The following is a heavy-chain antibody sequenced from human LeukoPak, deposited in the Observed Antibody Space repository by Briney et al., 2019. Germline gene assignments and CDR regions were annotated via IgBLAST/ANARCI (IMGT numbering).Heavy chain of an antibody. D-gene: IGHD4-23*01. CDR1: GGSFSGYY. CDR3: SRGNSRWWFDP. J-gene: IGHJ5*02. V-gene: IGHV4-34*01. CDR2: INHSGST. Sequence: SETLSLTCAVYGGSFSGYYWSWIRQPPGKGLEWIGEINHSGSTNYNPSLKSRVTISVDTSKNQFSLKLSSVTAADTAVYYCSRGNSRWWFDPWGQGTLVTVSS.